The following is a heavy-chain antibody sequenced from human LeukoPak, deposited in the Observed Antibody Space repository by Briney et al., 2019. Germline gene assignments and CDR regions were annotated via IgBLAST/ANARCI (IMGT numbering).Heavy chain of an antibody. CDR2: IYYSGST. Sequence: SETLSLTCTVSGGSISSYYWSWIRQPPGKGLEWIGYIYYSGSTNYNPSLKSRVTISVDTSKNQFSLKLSSVTAADTAVYYCARRAPYSYEWSTLDYWGQGTPVTVSS. D-gene: IGHD5-18*01. J-gene: IGHJ4*02. V-gene: IGHV4-59*08. CDR1: GGSISSYY. CDR3: ARRAPYSYEWSTLDY.